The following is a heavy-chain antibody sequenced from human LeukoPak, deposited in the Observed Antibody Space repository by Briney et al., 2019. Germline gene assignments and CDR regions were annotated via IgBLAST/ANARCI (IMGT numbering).Heavy chain of an antibody. D-gene: IGHD3-10*01. CDR2: IHPSGST. CDR3: ARDTVLYGSGSLTGYYYYGMDV. CDR1: GGSISSGGYY. Sequence: SETLSLTCTVSGGSISSGGYYWSWIRQPAGKGLEWIGRIHPSGSTYYNPSLKSRVTISVDTSKNQFSLKLSSVTAADTAVYYCARDTVLYGSGSLTGYYYYGMDVWGQGTTVTVSS. J-gene: IGHJ6*02. V-gene: IGHV4-61*02.